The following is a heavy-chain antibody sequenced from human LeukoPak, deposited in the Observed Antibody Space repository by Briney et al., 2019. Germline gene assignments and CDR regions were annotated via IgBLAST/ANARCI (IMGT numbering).Heavy chain of an antibody. D-gene: IGHD2-15*01. CDR1: GFTFSDYY. CDR3: ARIDMARYYFDY. V-gene: IGHV3-11*03. CDR2: ISSSTSHT. Sequence: GGSLTLSCAASGFTFSDYYMSWIRQAPGKGLEWVSYISSSTSHTNYTVMVKLRFTISRDNDKNSLYLQMNSLRAEDTAVYYCARIDMARYYFDYWG. J-gene: IGHJ4*01.